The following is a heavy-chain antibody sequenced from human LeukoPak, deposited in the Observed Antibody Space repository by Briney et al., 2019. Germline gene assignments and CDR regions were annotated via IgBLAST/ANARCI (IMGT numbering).Heavy chain of an antibody. CDR1: GFTFSSYA. Sequence: GGSPRLSCAASGFTFSSYAMHWVRQAPGKGLEWVAVISYDGSNKYYADSVKGRFTISRDNSKNTLYLQMNSLRAEDTAVYYCARDMVRGVIAYYFDYWGQGTLVTVSS. J-gene: IGHJ4*02. CDR2: ISYDGSNK. D-gene: IGHD3-10*01. CDR3: ARDMVRGVIAYYFDY. V-gene: IGHV3-30*04.